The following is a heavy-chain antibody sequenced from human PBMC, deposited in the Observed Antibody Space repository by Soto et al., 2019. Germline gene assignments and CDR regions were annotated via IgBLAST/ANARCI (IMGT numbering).Heavy chain of an antibody. Sequence: ASVKVSCKASGYTFTSYAIHWVRQAPGQRLEWMGWINAGNGNTKYSQKFQGRVTVTKDTSASTAYMELSSLRSEDTAVYYCARDLGGWPVYWGQGTLVTVSS. V-gene: IGHV1-3*01. D-gene: IGHD2-15*01. J-gene: IGHJ4*02. CDR2: INAGNGNT. CDR3: ARDLGGWPVY. CDR1: GYTFTSYA.